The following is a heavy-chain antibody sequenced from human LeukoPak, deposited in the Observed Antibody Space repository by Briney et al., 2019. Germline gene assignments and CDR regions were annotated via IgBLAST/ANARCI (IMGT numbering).Heavy chain of an antibody. CDR3: ARGRIVGATSPYDY. D-gene: IGHD1-26*01. J-gene: IGHJ4*02. Sequence: SETLSLTCAVYVGSLSGYYWSWIRQPPGQGLEWIGEINHSCSINYNPSLKSRVTISVDTSKNQFSLKLSSVTAADTAVYYCARGRIVGATSPYDYWGQGTLVTVSS. CDR1: VGSLSGYY. V-gene: IGHV4-34*01. CDR2: INHSCSI.